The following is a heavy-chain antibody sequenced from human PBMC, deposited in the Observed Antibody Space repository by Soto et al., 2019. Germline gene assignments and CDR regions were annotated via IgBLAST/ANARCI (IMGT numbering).Heavy chain of an antibody. CDR1: GGSIRSGGYY. V-gene: IGHV4-31*03. Sequence: PSETLSLTCTVSGGSIRSGGYYWSWIRKHPGKGLEWIGYIYYSGSTYYNPSLKSRVTISVDTSKNQFSLKLSSVTAADTAVYYCAELRSSGYRAGSFDYWGQGTLVTVSS. CDR2: IYYSGST. CDR3: AELRSSGYRAGSFDY. D-gene: IGHD4-17*01. J-gene: IGHJ4*02.